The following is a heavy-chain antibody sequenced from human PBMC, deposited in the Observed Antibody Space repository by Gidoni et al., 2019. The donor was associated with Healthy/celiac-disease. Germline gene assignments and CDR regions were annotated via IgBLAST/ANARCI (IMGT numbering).Heavy chain of an antibody. CDR3: ARLRIAARKGQFDY. V-gene: IGHV4-39*01. CDR1: GGSISGSSYY. J-gene: IGHJ4*02. Sequence: QLQLQESGPGLVKPSETLSLTCTVSGGSISGSSYYWGWIRQPPGKGLESIGSIYYSGSTHYNPSLKSRVTISVDTSKNQFSLKLSSVTAADTAVYYCARLRIAARKGQFDYWGQGTLVTVSS. CDR2: IYYSGST. D-gene: IGHD6-6*01.